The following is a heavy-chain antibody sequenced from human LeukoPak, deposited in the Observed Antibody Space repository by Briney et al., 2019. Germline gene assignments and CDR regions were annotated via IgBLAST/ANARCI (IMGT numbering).Heavy chain of an antibody. J-gene: IGHJ4*02. CDR3: ARGPPSRYDFWSGPTWYYFDY. V-gene: IGHV4-30-4*01. CDR2: IYYSGST. Sequence: SETLSLTCTVSGGSISSGDYYWSWIRQPPGKGLEWIGYIYYSGSTYYNPSLKSRVTISVDTSKNQFSLKLSSVTAADTAVYYCARGPPSRYDFWSGPTWYYFDYWGQGTLVTVSS. CDR1: GGSISSGDYY. D-gene: IGHD3-3*01.